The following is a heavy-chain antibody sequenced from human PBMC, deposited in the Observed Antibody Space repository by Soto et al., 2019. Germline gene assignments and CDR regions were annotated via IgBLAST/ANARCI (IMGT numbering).Heavy chain of an antibody. CDR1: GFTFSSYA. D-gene: IGHD2-8*01. CDR3: AKDRVRIYCTNGVCPRPYYGMDV. J-gene: IGHJ6*02. CDR2: ISGSGGST. Sequence: GGSLRLSCAASGFTFSSYAMSWVRQAPGKGLEWVSAISGSGGSTYYADSVKGRFTISRDNSKNTLYLQMNSLRAEDTAVYCCAKDRVRIYCTNGVCPRPYYGMDVWGQGTTVTVSS. V-gene: IGHV3-23*01.